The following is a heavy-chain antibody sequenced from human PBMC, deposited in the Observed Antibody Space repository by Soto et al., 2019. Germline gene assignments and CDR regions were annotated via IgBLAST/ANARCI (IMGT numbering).Heavy chain of an antibody. J-gene: IGHJ3*02. CDR1: GYTFTSYY. Sequence: GASVKVSCKESGYTFTSYYRHWVRQAPGQGLEWMGIINPSGGSTSYAQKFQGRVTMTRDTSTSTVYMELSSLRSEDTAVYYCARYGHHDAFDIWGQGTMVTVSS. D-gene: IGHD3-10*01. CDR2: INPSGGST. V-gene: IGHV1-46*03. CDR3: ARYGHHDAFDI.